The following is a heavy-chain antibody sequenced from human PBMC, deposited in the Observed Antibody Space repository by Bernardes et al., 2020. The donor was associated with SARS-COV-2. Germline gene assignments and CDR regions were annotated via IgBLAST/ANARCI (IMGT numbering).Heavy chain of an antibody. Sequence: WGSLRLSCAASGFTFHSSWMHWVRQVPERGLVWVSRLNEGGSTPNYADSVKGRFTISRDNAKNTLYLQMNSLRAEDAAVYFCARGSGNYYHDYWGQGTVVTVSS. V-gene: IGHV3-74*01. D-gene: IGHD3-10*01. CDR1: GFTFHSSW. CDR3: ARGSGNYYHDY. CDR2: LNEGGSTP. J-gene: IGHJ4*02.